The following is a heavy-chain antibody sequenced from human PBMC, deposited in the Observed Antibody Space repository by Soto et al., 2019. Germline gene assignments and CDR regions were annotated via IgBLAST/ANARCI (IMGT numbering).Heavy chain of an antibody. V-gene: IGHV3-7*01. CDR1: GIAFSPYA. CDR3: ASLDTAGIQIPGY. CDR2: TTQDGNDK. D-gene: IGHD5-18*01. Sequence: GFLRLSCAASGIAFSPYAMSWVRQAPGKGLEWLAMTTQDGNDKHYVDSVRGRFTISRDSAKNSMYLQMNRLTVEDTAIYYCASLDTAGIQIPGYWGQGIQVTVSS. J-gene: IGHJ4*02.